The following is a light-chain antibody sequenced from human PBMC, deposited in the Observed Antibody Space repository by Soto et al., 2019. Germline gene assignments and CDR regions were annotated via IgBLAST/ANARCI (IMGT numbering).Light chain of an antibody. CDR2: GAS. V-gene: IGKV3-11*01. J-gene: IGKJ2*02. Sequence: EIVLTQSPATLSLSPGERATLSCRASQSVSTYLAWYQQTPGQAPRLLIYGASNRATGIPARFSGSGSGTDFTLTIGSLEPEEFAVYYCQERSNWPRTVGQGTKLEIK. CDR3: QERSNWPRT. CDR1: QSVSTY.